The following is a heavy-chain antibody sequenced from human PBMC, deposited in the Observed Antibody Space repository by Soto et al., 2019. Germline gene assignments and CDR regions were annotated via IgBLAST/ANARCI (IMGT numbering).Heavy chain of an antibody. J-gene: IGHJ4*02. Sequence: SVAGGKSGGRGCCLVWKKKIPGKGLEWIGSIYYSGSTYYNPSLKSRITISIDRSKNQSSLKLTSVTAADTAVYYCAPVGIGTKTVDYWGQGTLVTVSS. CDR1: GGKSGGRGCC. V-gene: IGHV4-39*01. CDR2: IYYSGST. D-gene: IGHD1-26*01. CDR3: APVGIGTKTVDY.